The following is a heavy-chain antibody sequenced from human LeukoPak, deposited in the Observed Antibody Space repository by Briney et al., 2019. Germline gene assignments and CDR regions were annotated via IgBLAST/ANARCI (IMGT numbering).Heavy chain of an antibody. CDR2: IYYSGST. CDR3: ARVATMVRGSNGMDV. Sequence: SETLSLTCTVSGGSISSYYWSWIRQPPGKGLEWIGYIYYSGSTNYNPSLRSRATISVDTSKKQFSLNLSSVTAADTALYYCARVATMVRGSNGMDVWGKGTTVTVSS. D-gene: IGHD3-10*01. J-gene: IGHJ6*04. V-gene: IGHV4-59*01. CDR1: GGSISSYY.